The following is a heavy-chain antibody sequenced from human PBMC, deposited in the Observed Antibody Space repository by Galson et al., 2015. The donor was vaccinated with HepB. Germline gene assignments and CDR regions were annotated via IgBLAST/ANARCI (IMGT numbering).Heavy chain of an antibody. Sequence: CAISGDSVSSNSAAWNWIRQSPSRGLEWLGRAYYRSKWYNDYAVSVKSRITINPDTSKNQFSLQLNSVTPEDTAVYYCARELGPYSSSWYAWSGMDVWGQGTTVTVSS. V-gene: IGHV6-1*01. J-gene: IGHJ6*02. CDR3: ARELGPYSSSWYAWSGMDV. CDR1: GDSVSSNSAA. D-gene: IGHD6-13*01. CDR2: AYYRSKWYN.